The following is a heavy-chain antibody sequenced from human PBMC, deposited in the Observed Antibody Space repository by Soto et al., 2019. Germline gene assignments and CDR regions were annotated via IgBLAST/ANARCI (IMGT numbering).Heavy chain of an antibody. D-gene: IGHD2-2*01. J-gene: IGHJ3*02. V-gene: IGHV5-51*01. CDR1: GYSFTSYW. CDR3: ARDLTVTRGCTSTSCYYDALDI. Sequence: PGESLKISCKGSGYSFTSYWIGWVRQMPGKGLEWMGIIYPGDSDTRYSPSFQGQVTISADKSISTAYLQWSSLRAEDTAVYYCARDLTVTRGCTSTSCYYDALDIWGQGTMVTVSS. CDR2: IYPGDSDT.